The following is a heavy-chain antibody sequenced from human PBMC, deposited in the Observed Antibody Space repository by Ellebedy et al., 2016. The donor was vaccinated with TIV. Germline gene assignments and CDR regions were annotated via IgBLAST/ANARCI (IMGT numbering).Heavy chain of an antibody. CDR2: INPSSESP. CDR3: AGDRYSSSGRKRGSMDV. Sequence: AASVKVSCKASGYTFTSNYIHWVRQAPGQGLEWMGIINPSSESPIYAQKLQGRVTMTRDTSTSTVYMELSSLRSEDTAVYPCAGDRYSSSGRKRGSMDVWGQGTTVTVSS. V-gene: IGHV1-46*04. CDR1: GYTFTSNY. D-gene: IGHD6-13*01. J-gene: IGHJ6*02.